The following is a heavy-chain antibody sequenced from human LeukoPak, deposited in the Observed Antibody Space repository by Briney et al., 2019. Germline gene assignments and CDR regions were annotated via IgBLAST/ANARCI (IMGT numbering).Heavy chain of an antibody. CDR3: AREVLRYFDRHAFDI. Sequence: PSETLSLTCSVSGDSITGYYWGWIRQPPGKGLEWIGNIYYTGNTYYNSSLKSRVTISVDTSKNQFSLKLSSVTAADTAVYYCAREVLRYFDRHAFDIWGQGTMVTVSS. V-gene: IGHV4-39*07. CDR2: IYYTGNT. J-gene: IGHJ3*02. D-gene: IGHD3-9*01. CDR1: GDSITGYY.